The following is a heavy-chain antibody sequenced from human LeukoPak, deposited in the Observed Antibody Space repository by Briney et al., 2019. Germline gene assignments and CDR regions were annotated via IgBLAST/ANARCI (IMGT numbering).Heavy chain of an antibody. CDR3: AKDRFFYDSGSKAN. CDR2: ISWNSGII. J-gene: IGHJ4*02. V-gene: IGHV3-9*01. D-gene: IGHD3-22*01. Sequence: PGRSLRLSCVASGFPFDDYGMFWVRQSPGKGLEWVSSISWNSGIIDYADSVKGRFTISRDNAKISLYLQMNSLRVEDTAFYYCAKDRFFYDSGSKANWGQGTLVTVSS. CDR1: GFPFDDYG.